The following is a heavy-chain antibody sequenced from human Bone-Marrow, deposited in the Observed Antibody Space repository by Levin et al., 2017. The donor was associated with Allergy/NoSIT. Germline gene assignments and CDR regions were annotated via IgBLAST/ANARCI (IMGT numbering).Heavy chain of an antibody. Sequence: LSLPCAASGFTFGTYGMHWVRQAPGKGLEWVAVISDDGSDTYYADSVKGRFTISRDNSKNTLYLQMNSLRTEDTAVYYCAKAQGYYYYMDVWGKGTTVTVSS. V-gene: IGHV3-30*18. CDR1: GFTFGTYG. J-gene: IGHJ6*03. CDR2: ISDDGSDT. CDR3: AKAQGYYYYMDV.